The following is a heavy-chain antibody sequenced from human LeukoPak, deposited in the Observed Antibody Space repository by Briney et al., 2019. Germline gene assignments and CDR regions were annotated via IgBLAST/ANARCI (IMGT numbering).Heavy chain of an antibody. V-gene: IGHV4-39*01. CDR3: ARHSHSGSYFGGEFDP. Sequence: SETLSLTCTVSGGSISSSSYYWGWIRQPPGKGLEWIGSIYYSGSTYYNPSLKSRVTISVDTSKNQFSLKLSSVTAADTAVYYCARHSHSGSYFGGEFDPWGQGTLVTVSS. D-gene: IGHD1-26*01. CDR2: IYYSGST. J-gene: IGHJ5*02. CDR1: GGSISSSSYY.